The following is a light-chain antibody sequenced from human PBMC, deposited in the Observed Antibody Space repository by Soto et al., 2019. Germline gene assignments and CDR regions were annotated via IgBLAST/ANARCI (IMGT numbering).Light chain of an antibody. CDR3: SSYTSSSTPGG. CDR1: SSDVGGYNY. Sequence: QSALTQPASVSGSPGQSITISCTGTSSDVGGYNYVSWYQQHPGKAPKLMIYDVSNRPSGVSNRFSGSKSGNTASLTISGLQAEDEADYYCSSYTSSSTPGGFGGGTKLT. J-gene: IGLJ2*01. V-gene: IGLV2-14*01. CDR2: DVS.